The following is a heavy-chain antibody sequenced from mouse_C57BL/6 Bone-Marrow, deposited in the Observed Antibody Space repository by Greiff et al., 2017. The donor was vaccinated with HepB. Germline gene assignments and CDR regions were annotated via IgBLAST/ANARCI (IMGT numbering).Heavy chain of an antibody. D-gene: IGHD2-4*01. CDR3: ARDDYEGVFDY. V-gene: IGHV1-69*01. Sequence: QVQLQQPGAELVMPGASVKLSCKASGYTFTSYWMHWVKQRPGQGLEWIGEIDPSDSYTNYNQKFKGKSTLTVDKSSSTAYMQLSRLTSEDSAVYYCARDDYEGVFDYGGQGTTLPVSA. CDR2: IDPSDSYT. CDR1: GYTFTSYW. J-gene: IGHJ2*01.